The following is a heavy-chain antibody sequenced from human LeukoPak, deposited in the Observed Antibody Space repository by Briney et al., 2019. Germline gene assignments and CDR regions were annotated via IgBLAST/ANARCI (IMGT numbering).Heavy chain of an antibody. Sequence: SETLSLSCTVSGGSMNYYYWSWIRQPPGQGLERIGYIYYRGTTNYLPSLKDRVDISIDTSKNQFSLRLYSVTAADTAVYFCARLARFEELSPRYYFDNWGLGTLVTVSS. CDR2: IYYRGTT. CDR1: GGSMNYYY. V-gene: IGHV4-59*08. J-gene: IGHJ4*02. CDR3: ARLARFEELSPRYYFDN. D-gene: IGHD3-16*02.